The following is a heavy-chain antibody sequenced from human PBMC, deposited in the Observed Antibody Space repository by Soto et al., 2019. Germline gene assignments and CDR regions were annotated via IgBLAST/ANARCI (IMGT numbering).Heavy chain of an antibody. J-gene: IGHJ3*02. D-gene: IGHD6-13*01. Sequence: AAVKVSCKASGYTFTRYGIRWGGQAPGQRKEWRGWISAYNGNTNYAQKLQGRVTMTTDTSTSTAYMELRSLRSDDTAVYYCARGSRVVYIYCWYRPADAFDIWSQGTMVTVSS. CDR2: ISAYNGNT. CDR1: GYTFTRYG. V-gene: IGHV1-18*01. CDR3: ARGSRVVYIYCWYRPADAFDI.